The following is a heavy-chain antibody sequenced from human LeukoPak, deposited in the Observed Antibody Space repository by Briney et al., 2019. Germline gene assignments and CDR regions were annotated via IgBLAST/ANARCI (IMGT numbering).Heavy chain of an antibody. D-gene: IGHD6-6*01. V-gene: IGHV1-24*01. J-gene: IGHJ1*01. CDR3: IKSYSSSSSEYFQH. CDR2: FDPEDGET. CDR1: GYTLTELS. Sequence: GASVKVPCKVSGYTLTELSMHWVRQAPGKGLEWTGGFDPEDGETIYAQKFQGRVTMTEDTSTDTAYMELRSLRSDDTAVYYCIKSYSSSSSEYFQHWGQGTLVTVSS.